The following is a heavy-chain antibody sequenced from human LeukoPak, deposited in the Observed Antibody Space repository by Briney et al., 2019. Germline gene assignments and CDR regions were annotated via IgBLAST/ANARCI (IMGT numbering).Heavy chain of an antibody. D-gene: IGHD3-22*01. Sequence: GGSLRLSCAASGFTVSSNYMSWVRQAPGKGLEWVSAISGSGGSTYYADSVKGRFTISRDNSKNTLYLQMNSLRAEDTAVYYCAKDTPFNYYDSSGPSGHWGQGTLVTVSS. J-gene: IGHJ4*02. CDR1: GFTVSSNY. CDR3: AKDTPFNYYDSSGPSGH. V-gene: IGHV3-23*01. CDR2: ISGSGGST.